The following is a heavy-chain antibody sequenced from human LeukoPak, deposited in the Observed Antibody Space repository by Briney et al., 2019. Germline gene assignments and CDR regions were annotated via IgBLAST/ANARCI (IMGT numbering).Heavy chain of an antibody. CDR2: TRNKANSYTT. Sequence: GGSLRLSCAASGFTFSSYGMHWVRQAPGKGLEWVGRTRNKANSYTTEYAASVKGRFTISRDDSKNSLYLQMNSLKTEDTAVYYCASRSGSYTDAFDIWGQGTMVTVSS. V-gene: IGHV3-72*01. CDR1: GFTFSSYG. CDR3: ASRSGSYTDAFDI. J-gene: IGHJ3*02. D-gene: IGHD1-26*01.